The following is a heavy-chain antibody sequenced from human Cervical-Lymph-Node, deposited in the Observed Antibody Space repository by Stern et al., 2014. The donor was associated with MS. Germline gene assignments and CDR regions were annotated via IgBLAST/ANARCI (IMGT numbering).Heavy chain of an antibody. CDR2: ISGNGDRT. V-gene: IGHV3-23*01. J-gene: IGHJ4*02. CDR1: GFSFTNYA. D-gene: IGHD4-17*01. CDR3: AKDAGVYGELWNYIDY. Sequence: EVQLLQSGGGLAQPGGSLRLSCAASGFSFTNYAMNWVRQAPGKGLEWVSTISGNGDRTYYTDSVKGRFSISRDKSKNMVYLQMNLLRPEDTAVYFCAKDAGVYGELWNYIDYWGQGTLVTVSP.